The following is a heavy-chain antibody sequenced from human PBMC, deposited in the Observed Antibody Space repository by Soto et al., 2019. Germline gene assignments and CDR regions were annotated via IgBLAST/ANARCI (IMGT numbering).Heavy chain of an antibody. CDR3: ARSPGGEGCFDP. CDR2: FYDSVST. V-gene: IGHV4-31*03. D-gene: IGHD2-15*01. CDR1: GGSIGSGGYY. Sequence: QVRLQESGPGLVKPSQTLSLTCTVSGGSIGSGGYYWSWIRQHPEKGLDYIGYFYDSVSTDYNPSLKGRVTISVDTSKNQFSLMLRSVTDADTAGDYCARSPGGEGCFDPWGQGTLVNVAS. J-gene: IGHJ5*02.